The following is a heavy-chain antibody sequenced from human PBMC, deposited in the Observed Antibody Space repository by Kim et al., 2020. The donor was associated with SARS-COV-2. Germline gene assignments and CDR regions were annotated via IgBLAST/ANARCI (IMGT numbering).Heavy chain of an antibody. D-gene: IGHD3-10*01. CDR3: ARGDYGSGSYGFDP. V-gene: IGHV5-51*01. Sequence: SPSFQGQVTISADKSISTAYLQWSSLKASDTAMYYCARGDYGSGSYGFDPWGQGTLVTVSS. J-gene: IGHJ5*02.